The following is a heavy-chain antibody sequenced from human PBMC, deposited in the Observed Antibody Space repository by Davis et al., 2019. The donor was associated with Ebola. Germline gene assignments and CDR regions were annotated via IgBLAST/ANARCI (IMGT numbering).Heavy chain of an antibody. CDR2: INPNSGNT. Sequence: AASVKVSCKASGYTFTSYDIYWVRQATGQGLEWMGRINPNSGNTGYPQKFQGRVTMTRDTSISTAYMELSSLTSEDTAVYYCTRNLDGLQYWGQGTLVTVSS. J-gene: IGHJ4*02. CDR1: GYTFTSYD. V-gene: IGHV1-8*01. D-gene: IGHD3-3*01. CDR3: TRNLDGLQY.